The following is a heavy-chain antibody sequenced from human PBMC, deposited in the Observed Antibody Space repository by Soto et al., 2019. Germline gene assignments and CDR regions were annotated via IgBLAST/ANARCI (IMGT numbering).Heavy chain of an antibody. CDR3: AQEPPGRGRCFQQLVYDW. V-gene: IGHV3-30*18. D-gene: IGHD6-13*01. Sequence: QVQLVESGGGVVQPGRSLRLSCAASGFTFSSYGMHWVRQAPGKGLEWVAVISYDGSNKYYADSVKGRFTISRDNSKNTQYLQMNSLRAEDTEVYYCAQEPPGRGRCFQQLVYDWWGQGPLVTVSS. J-gene: IGHJ4*02. CDR1: GFTFSSYG. CDR2: ISYDGSNK.